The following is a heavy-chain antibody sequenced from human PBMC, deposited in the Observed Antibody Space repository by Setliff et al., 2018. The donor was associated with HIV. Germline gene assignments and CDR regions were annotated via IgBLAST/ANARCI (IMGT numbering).Heavy chain of an antibody. CDR1: GYTFTGYA. CDR2: ISAYNGDT. Sequence: ASVKVSCKASGYTFTGYATSWVRQAPGQGREWLGWISAYNGDTNYAQKVQGRVSMTIDTSTSTAYMELRSLRSDDMAVYYCARRGVFDAFDIWGQGTMVTVSS. J-gene: IGHJ3*02. CDR3: ARRGVFDAFDI. D-gene: IGHD6-13*01. V-gene: IGHV1-18*03.